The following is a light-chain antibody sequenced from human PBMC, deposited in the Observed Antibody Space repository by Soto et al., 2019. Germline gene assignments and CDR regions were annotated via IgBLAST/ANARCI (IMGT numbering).Light chain of an antibody. CDR3: CSYADITFYL. J-gene: IGLJ1*01. CDR2: EDN. CDR1: SSDVGSYNL. V-gene: IGLV2-23*01. Sequence: QSVLTQPASVSGSPGQSITISCTGTSSDVGSYNLVSWYQQHPGKAPKLMIYEDNKRPSGVSNRFYGSKSGNTASLTISGLEAEYEADYYCCSYADITFYLFGSGNKVTV.